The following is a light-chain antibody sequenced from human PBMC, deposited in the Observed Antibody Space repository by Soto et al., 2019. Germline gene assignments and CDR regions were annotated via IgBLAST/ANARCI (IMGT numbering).Light chain of an antibody. CDR1: QSISSY. J-gene: IGKJ4*01. CDR2: AAS. Sequence: SSVSAYEGDRVTITCRASQSISSYLNWYQQKPGKAPKLLIYAASSLQSGVPSRFSGSGSGTDFTLTISSLQPEDFATYYCQQSYSTPLTSAGGTKVDIK. V-gene: IGKV1-39*01. CDR3: QQSYSTPLT.